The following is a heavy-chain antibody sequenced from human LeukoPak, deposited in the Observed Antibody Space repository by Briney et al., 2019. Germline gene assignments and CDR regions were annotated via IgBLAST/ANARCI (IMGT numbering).Heavy chain of an antibody. D-gene: IGHD1-26*01. Sequence: PGGSLRLSCTVSGFTFGDYAMSWFRQAPGKGLEWVSFIRGKTYGGTTEYAASVKGRFTISRDDSKSIAYLQMNSLKTEDTAVYYCSRVAGATGFDYWGQGTLVTVSS. J-gene: IGHJ4*02. CDR1: GFTFGDYA. CDR2: IRGKTYGGTT. V-gene: IGHV3-49*03. CDR3: SRVAGATGFDY.